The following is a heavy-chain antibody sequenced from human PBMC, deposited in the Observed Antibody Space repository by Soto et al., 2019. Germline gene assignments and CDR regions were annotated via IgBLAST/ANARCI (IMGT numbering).Heavy chain of an antibody. J-gene: IGHJ3*02. CDR3: ARGIFPWYSYDSSGYYYEANGAFDI. D-gene: IGHD3-22*01. CDR1: GYTFTGYY. CDR2: VNPNSGGT. Sequence: ASVKVSCKASGYTFTGYYMHWVRQAPGQGLEWMGWVNPNSGGTNYAQKFQGWVTMTRDTSISTAYMELSRLRSDDTAVYYCARGIFPWYSYDSSGYYYEANGAFDIWGQGTMVT. V-gene: IGHV1-2*04.